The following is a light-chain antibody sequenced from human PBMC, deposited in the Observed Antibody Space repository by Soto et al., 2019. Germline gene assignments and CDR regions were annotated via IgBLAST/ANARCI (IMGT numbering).Light chain of an antibody. CDR2: SDD. J-gene: IGLJ2*01. V-gene: IGLV1-44*01. CDR3: AAWDDSLNGPV. Sequence: QSALTQPPSASGTPGQRVTISCSGSNSNIGSYSVNWYRHLPGTAPKLLVFSDDQRLSGVPDRFSGSKSGPSASLAISGLQSEDEADYYCAAWDDSLNGPVFGGGTQLTVL. CDR1: NSNIGSYS.